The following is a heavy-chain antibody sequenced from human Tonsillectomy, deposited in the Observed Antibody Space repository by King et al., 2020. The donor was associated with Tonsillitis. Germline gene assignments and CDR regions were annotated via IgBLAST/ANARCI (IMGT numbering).Heavy chain of an antibody. Sequence: VQLVESGGGLVKPGGSLRLSCAASGFTFSSYSMNWVRQAPGKGLEWVSSISSSSSYIYYAGSVKGRFTISRDNAKNSLYLQMNSLRAEDTAVYYCARDLGRPGNSWGYFDYWGQGTLVTVSS. CDR1: GFTFSSYS. D-gene: IGHD6-13*01. J-gene: IGHJ4*02. V-gene: IGHV3-21*01. CDR2: ISSSSSYI. CDR3: ARDLGRPGNSWGYFDY.